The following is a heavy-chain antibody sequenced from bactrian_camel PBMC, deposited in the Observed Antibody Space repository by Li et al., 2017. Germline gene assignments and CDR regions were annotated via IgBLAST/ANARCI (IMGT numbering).Heavy chain of an antibody. CDR2: IDSNGGT. V-gene: IGHV3S55*01. J-gene: IGHJ4*01. D-gene: IGHD6*01. Sequence: QVQLVESGGGSVQAGESLTLSCVGSHYSYLTYCMGWFRQAPGKEREGVATIDSNGGTSYADSVKGRFTISKDNAKNTLSLQMNSLKPEDTAMYYCAAVPRGFGTWGTDEDNYWGQGTQVTVS. CDR3: AAVPRGFGTWGTDEDNY. CDR1: HYSYLTYC.